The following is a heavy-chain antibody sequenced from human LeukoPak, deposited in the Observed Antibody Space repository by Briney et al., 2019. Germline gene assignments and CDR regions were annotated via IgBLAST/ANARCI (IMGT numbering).Heavy chain of an antibody. D-gene: IGHD4-17*01. J-gene: IGHJ4*02. V-gene: IGHV4-59*08. CDR1: GGSISSYY. CDR2: IYSSGST. Sequence: SETLSLTCTVSGGSISSYYWSWIRQPPGKGLEWFGYIYSSGSTNYNPYLKSRVTMPVDTSKNQFSLKLSSVTAADTAVYYCARVPSLRRFDYWGQGTLVTVSS. CDR3: ARVPSLRRFDY.